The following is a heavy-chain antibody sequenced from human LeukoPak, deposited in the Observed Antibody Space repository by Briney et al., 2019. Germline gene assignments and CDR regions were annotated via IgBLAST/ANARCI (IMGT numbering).Heavy chain of an antibody. J-gene: IGHJ4*02. CDR1: GFTLSSYW. V-gene: IGHV3-7*01. D-gene: IGHD1-26*01. CDR2: IKEDGSAR. Sequence: GGSLRLSCAASGFTLSSYWLGWVRQAPGKGLEWVANIKEDGSARHYVDSVKGRFTISRDNAKKSLYLQMSSLRAEDTAVYYCAIAAGWEQAYWGQGTLVTVSS. CDR3: AIAAGWEQAY.